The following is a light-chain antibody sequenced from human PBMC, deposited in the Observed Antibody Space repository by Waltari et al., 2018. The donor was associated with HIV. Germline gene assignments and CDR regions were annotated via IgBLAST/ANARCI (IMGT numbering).Light chain of an antibody. J-gene: IGLJ3*02. Sequence: SYELTPPPSVSVSPGQTARITCSGDALPKQYAYWYQQRPGQAPGLVIYKDTERPSGIPERFSGSSSGTTATLTIIGVQAQDEADYHCQSADSNASLWVFGGGTKLTVL. V-gene: IGLV3-25*03. CDR3: QSADSNASLWV. CDR2: KDT. CDR1: ALPKQY.